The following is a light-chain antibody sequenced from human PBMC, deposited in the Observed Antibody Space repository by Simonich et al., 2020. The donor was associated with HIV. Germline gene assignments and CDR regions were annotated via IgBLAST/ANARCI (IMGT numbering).Light chain of an antibody. CDR1: QSVLSSSNNQNY. J-gene: IGKJ1*01. V-gene: IGKV4-1*01. CDR2: WAS. CDR3: QQYYTTPPT. Sequence: DIVMTQSPDSLAVSLGERATINCKSSQSVLSSSNNQNYLAWYQQKPGQPPKLLIYWASTRESGVPDRFSASGSGTDFTLTISSLQAEDVAVYYCQQYYTTPPTFGQGTKVEIK.